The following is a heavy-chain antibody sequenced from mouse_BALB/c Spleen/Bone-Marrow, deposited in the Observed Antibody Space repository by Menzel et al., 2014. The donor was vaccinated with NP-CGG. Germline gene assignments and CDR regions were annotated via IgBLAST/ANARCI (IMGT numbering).Heavy chain of an antibody. CDR1: GFSLTAYG. D-gene: IGHD1-1*01. J-gene: IGHJ2*01. V-gene: IGHV2-6-7*01. Sequence: VQLQQSGPGLVSPSQRLSITCTVSGFSLTAYGINWVRQPPGKGLEWLGMIRGDGTTDYNSALRSRLSISKDNSKSXVFLKMSSLQADDIARYYCARFTTVVPFDYWGQGTTLTVSS. CDR2: IRGDGTT. CDR3: ARFTTVVPFDY.